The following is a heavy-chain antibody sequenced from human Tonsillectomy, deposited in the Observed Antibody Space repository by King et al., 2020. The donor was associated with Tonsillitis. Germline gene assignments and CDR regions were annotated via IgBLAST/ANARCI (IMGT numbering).Heavy chain of an antibody. J-gene: IGHJ4*02. CDR1: GGSISSGSHY. CDR2: MYASGNT. CDR3: ARGCSGGSCGAD. Sequence: VQLQESGPGLVKPSQTLSLTCTVSGGSISSGSHYWRWIRQPAGKGLEWIGRMYASGNTNYNPSLKSRVTLSVDTSKNQFSLKLSSVTAADTAVYYCARGCSGGSCGADWGQGTLVTVSS. D-gene: IGHD2-15*01. V-gene: IGHV4-61*02.